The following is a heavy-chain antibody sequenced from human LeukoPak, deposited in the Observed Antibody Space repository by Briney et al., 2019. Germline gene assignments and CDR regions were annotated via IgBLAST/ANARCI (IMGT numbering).Heavy chain of an antibody. CDR2: INPRGGST. CDR1: GYTFTSYY. V-gene: IGHV1-46*03. J-gene: IGHJ4*02. CDR3: ARDEGDSGYDSPGY. Sequence: ASVKVSCKASGYTFTSYYMHWVRQAPGQGPEWMGIINPRGGSTNYAQQFQGRVTMTRDTSTSTVYMELSSLRSEDTAVYYCARDEGDSGYDSPGYWGQGTLVTVSS. D-gene: IGHD5-12*01.